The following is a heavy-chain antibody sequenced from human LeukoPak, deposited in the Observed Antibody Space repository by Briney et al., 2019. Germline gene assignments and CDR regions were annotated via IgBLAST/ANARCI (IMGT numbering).Heavy chain of an antibody. CDR3: TTDRGIAVRPVFDY. V-gene: IGHV3-15*01. J-gene: IGHJ4*02. CDR2: IKSKTDGGTI. Sequence: GGSLTLLCAACGIIFNNAWKRWPRQAPGKGVVWVGRIKSKTDGGTIDYAAPVKGRFTISTDDSKITMYLQMNSLKIEDTAVYYCTTDRGIAVRPVFDYWGQGTLVTVSS. D-gene: IGHD6-6*01. CDR1: GIIFNNAW.